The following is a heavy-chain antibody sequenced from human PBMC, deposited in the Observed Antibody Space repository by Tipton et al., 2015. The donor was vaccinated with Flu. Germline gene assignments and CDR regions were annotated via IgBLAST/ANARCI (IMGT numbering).Heavy chain of an antibody. CDR1: GGSISNYY. CDR3: VRGGGYCSTTACRVTWTDSCACHVNWFDS. J-gene: IGHJ5*01. D-gene: IGHD2-2*01. CDR2: IYDSRNT. Sequence: LRLSCIVSGGSISNYYWSWIRQSPGKGLEWIGYIYDSRNTHYNPSLESRVTISVDTSKKELSLQVKSVTAADTAVYYCVRGGGYCSTTACRVTWTDSCACHVNWFDSWGQGTLVTVSS. V-gene: IGHV4-59*01.